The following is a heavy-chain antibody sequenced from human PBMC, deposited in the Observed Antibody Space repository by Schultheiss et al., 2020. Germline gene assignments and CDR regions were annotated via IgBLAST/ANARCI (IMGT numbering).Heavy chain of an antibody. CDR2: INHSGST. V-gene: IGHV4-31*03. J-gene: IGHJ6*02. D-gene: IGHD1-1*01. CDR1: GGSISSGGYY. Sequence: LRLSCTVSGGSISSGGYYWSWIRQHPGKGLEWIGEINHSGSTNYNPSLKSRVTISVDTSKNQFSLKLSSVTAADTAVYYCAREPGYARGYYCMDVWGQGTTVTVSS. CDR3: AREPGYARGYYCMDV.